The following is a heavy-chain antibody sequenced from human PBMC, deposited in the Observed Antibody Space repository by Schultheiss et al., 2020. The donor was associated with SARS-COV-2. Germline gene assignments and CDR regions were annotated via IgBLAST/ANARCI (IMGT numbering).Heavy chain of an antibody. CDR1: GGSISSSSYY. D-gene: IGHD3-3*01. V-gene: IGHV4-39*07. CDR3: ARSRGYDFWSGYQDY. CDR2: IYYSGST. J-gene: IGHJ4*02. Sequence: SETLSLTCTVSGGSISSSSYYWGWIRQPPGKGLEWIGSIYYSGSTNYNPSLKSRVTISVDTSKNQFSLKLSSVTAADTAVYYCARSRGYDFWSGYQDYWGQGTLVTVSS.